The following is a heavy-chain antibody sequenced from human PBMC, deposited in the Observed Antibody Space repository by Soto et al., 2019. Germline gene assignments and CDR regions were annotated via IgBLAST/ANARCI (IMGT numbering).Heavy chain of an antibody. D-gene: IGHD3-10*01. CDR1: GFDFDTYG. CDR2: ISYDGRDT. Sequence: QVQLVESGGGVVKRGRSLRLSCAASGFDFDTYGMHWVRQGPGTGLEWVALISYDGRDTYYVDSVKGRFTISRDNSKHTLYLHMNNLRPGDTAVYYCAKSQPRYYSGAMDSWGQGTLVTVSS. CDR3: AKSQPRYYSGAMDS. J-gene: IGHJ4*02. V-gene: IGHV3-30*18.